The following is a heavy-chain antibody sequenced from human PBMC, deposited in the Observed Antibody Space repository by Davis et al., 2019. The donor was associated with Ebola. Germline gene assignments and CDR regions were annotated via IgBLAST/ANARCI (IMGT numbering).Heavy chain of an antibody. V-gene: IGHV6-1*01. J-gene: IGHJ4*02. D-gene: IGHD5-12*01. CDR1: GDSVSGKNGA. CDR3: ARGWLRSAFDQ. Sequence: HSQTLSLTCAISGDSVSGKNGAWNWIRQSPSRGLECLGRTYYSSKWYTDSTLSVKSRITISADTAKNQLSLHLDSVTPEDTAVYYCARGWLRSAFDQWGQGTLVTVSS. CDR2: TYYSSKWYT.